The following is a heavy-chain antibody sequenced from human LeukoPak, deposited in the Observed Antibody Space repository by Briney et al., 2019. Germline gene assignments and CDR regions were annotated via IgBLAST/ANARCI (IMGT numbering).Heavy chain of an antibody. D-gene: IGHD3-16*02. CDR2: IYTSGST. CDR1: GGSISGYY. Sequence: SETLSLTCTVSGGSISGYYWSWIRQPAGKGLEWIGRIYTSGSTNYNPSLKSRVTMSVDTSKNQFSLKLSSVTAADTAVYYCAREAKGTFGFGGVIVIRGFDYWGQGTLVTVSS. CDR3: AREAKGTFGFGGVIVIRGFDY. V-gene: IGHV4-4*07. J-gene: IGHJ4*02.